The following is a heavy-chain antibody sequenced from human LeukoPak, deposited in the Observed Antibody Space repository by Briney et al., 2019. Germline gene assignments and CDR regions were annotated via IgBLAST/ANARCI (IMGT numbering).Heavy chain of an antibody. V-gene: IGHV1-69*06. CDR1: GGTFSSYA. CDR3: ARDSPGAKAFDI. J-gene: IGHJ3*02. Sequence: GASVKVSCKASGGTFSSYAISWVRQAPGQGLEWMGGIIPIFGTANYAQKFQGRVTITADKSTSTAYMELSSLRSEDTAVYYCARDSPGAKAFDIWGQGTMVTVSS. CDR2: IIPIFGTA. D-gene: IGHD1-14*01.